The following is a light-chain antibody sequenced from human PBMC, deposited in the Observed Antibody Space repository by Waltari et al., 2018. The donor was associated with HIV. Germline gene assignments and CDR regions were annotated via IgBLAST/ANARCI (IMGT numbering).Light chain of an antibody. Sequence: QSVLTQPPSVSAAPGQKVTISCSGSQSNIGNNFVSWYQHLPGTAPKLLIYENNRRPSRIPDRFSASKTGTSATLGITGLQTGDEAIYYCATWDNSLRAMFGGGTKLTVL. CDR1: QSNIGNNF. J-gene: IGLJ3*02. CDR3: ATWDNSLRAM. V-gene: IGLV1-51*01. CDR2: ENN.